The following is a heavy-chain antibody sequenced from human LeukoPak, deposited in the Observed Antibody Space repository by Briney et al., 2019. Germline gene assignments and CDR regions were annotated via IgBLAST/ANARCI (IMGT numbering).Heavy chain of an antibody. D-gene: IGHD3-9*01. J-gene: IGHJ4*02. CDR1: GFTFSSYW. CDR3: ARDFALLTGYYPFDY. Sequence: GGSVRLSCAASGFTFSSYWMSWVRQAPGKGLEWVANIKQDGSEKYYVDSVKGRFTISRDNAKNSLYLQMNSLRAEDTAVYSYARDFALLTGYYPFDYWGQGTLVTVSS. V-gene: IGHV3-7*01. CDR2: IKQDGSEK.